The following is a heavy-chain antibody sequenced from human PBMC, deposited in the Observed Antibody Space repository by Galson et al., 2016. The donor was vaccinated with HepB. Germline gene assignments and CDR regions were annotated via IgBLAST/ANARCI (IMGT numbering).Heavy chain of an antibody. CDR3: VSYLIQAWVGSDAFDT. D-gene: IGHD3-10*01. Sequence: SETLSLTCTVSGGSISTTTYYWGWIRQPPGKGLEWIGSIYYTGSTYYNPSLKSRVTVSIDTSKNQFSLMLSSVTAADTAIYYCVSYLIQAWVGSDAFDTWGQGTMVTVSS. CDR2: IYYTGST. J-gene: IGHJ3*02. V-gene: IGHV4-39*07. CDR1: GGSISTTTYY.